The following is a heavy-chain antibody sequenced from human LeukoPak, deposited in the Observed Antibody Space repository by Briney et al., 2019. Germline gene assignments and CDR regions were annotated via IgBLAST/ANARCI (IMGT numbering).Heavy chain of an antibody. V-gene: IGHV3-30*02. J-gene: IGHJ4*02. Sequence: PGGTLRLSRAASGFTFSSYGMHGVRGAPARGLEWGVVIRYDGSNKYYADTVKGRFTISRDNSKNTLYLQMNSLRAEDTAVYYCAKASLKQWLPPGPGYWGQGTLVTVSS. CDR1: GFTFSSYG. D-gene: IGHD6-19*01. CDR3: AKASLKQWLPPGPGY. CDR2: IRYDGSNK.